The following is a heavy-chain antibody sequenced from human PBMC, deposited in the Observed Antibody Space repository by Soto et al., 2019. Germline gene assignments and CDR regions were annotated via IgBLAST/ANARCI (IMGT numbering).Heavy chain of an antibody. Sequence: QVQLVQSGAEVKKPGASVKVSCKASGYTFISYAMYWVRQAPGQRLEWMGWINAGNGNTKYSQKFQGRVTITRDTSASTAQMELISLRSEDTSLYYCARDLGGMDIWGQGTMVTVSS. CDR3: ARDLGGMDI. CDR2: INAGNGNT. V-gene: IGHV1-3*01. J-gene: IGHJ3*02. CDR1: GYTFISYA. D-gene: IGHD3-10*01.